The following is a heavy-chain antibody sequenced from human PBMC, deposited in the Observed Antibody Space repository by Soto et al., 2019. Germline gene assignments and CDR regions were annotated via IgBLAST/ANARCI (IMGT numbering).Heavy chain of an antibody. J-gene: IGHJ3*02. Sequence: PGGSLRLSCAAYGFTFSSDGMHWVRQAPGKGLEWVAVIWYDGSNKYYADSVKGRFTISRDNSKNTLYLQMNSLRAEDTAVYYCARDGITDDAFDIWGQGTMVTVSS. CDR3: ARDGITDDAFDI. D-gene: IGHD3-16*01. V-gene: IGHV3-33*01. CDR2: IWYDGSNK. CDR1: GFTFSSDG.